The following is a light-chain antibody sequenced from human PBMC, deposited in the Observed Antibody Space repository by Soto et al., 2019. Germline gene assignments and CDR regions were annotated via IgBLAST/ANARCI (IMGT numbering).Light chain of an antibody. V-gene: IGLV2-23*02. J-gene: IGLJ1*01. CDR3: GSWDTSLNLCYV. CDR1: SSDVATYNL. Sequence: QSALTQPASVSGSPGQSITISCTGTSSDVATYNLVSWYQQRPGTAPQLIIYEVTKRPSGVSTRFSGSQSGNTASLTISGLQADDEADYYCGSWDTSLNLCYVFGTGTKVTVL. CDR2: EVT.